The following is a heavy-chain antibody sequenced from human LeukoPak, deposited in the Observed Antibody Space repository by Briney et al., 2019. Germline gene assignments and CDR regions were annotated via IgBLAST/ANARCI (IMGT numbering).Heavy chain of an antibody. CDR2: INPDSGDT. J-gene: IGHJ4*02. D-gene: IGHD4-11*01. CDR1: GYIFTDYY. V-gene: IGHV1-2*02. Sequence: ASVKVSCKASGYIFTDYYLHWVRQAPGQGLESLGWINPDSGDTNFAQDFQGRVTMTWDTSISTAYMELSRLRSDDTAVYYCARDRTTVTIFDYWGQGTLVTVSS. CDR3: ARDRTTVTIFDY.